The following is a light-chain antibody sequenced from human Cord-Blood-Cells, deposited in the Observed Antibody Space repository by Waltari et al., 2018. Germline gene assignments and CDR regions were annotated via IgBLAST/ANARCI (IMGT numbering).Light chain of an antibody. J-gene: IGLJ2*01. V-gene: IGLV3-19*01. Sequence: SSDLTQDPAVSVALGQTVRITCQGDSPRSYYASWYQQKPGQAPVLVIYGKNNRPSVIPDRCSGSSSGNTASLTITGAQAEDEADYYCNSRDSSGNHVVFGGGTKLTVL. CDR1: SPRSYY. CDR3: NSRDSSGNHVV. CDR2: GKN.